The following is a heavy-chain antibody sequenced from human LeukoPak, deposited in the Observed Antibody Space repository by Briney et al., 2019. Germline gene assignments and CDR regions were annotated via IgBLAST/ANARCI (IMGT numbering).Heavy chain of an antibody. D-gene: IGHD1-26*01. J-gene: IGHJ4*02. V-gene: IGHV1-18*01. CDR2: INTYNGNT. CDR1: GYTFTNYG. Sequence: ASVKVSCXASGYTFTNYGITWMRQAPGQGLGWMGWINTYNGNTNYAQKLQGRVTITTDTSTSTAYMELRSLRSDDTAVFYCARDLVDGVGAPGAYWGQGALVTVSS. CDR3: ARDLVDGVGAPGAY.